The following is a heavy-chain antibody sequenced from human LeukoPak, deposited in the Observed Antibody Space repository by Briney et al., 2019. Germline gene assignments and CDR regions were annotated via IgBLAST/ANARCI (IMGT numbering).Heavy chain of an antibody. CDR1: AYTFTSYD. CDR2: MNTNSGNT. Sequence: SVNLSCKSSAYTFTSYDINRVRQGTGQGIERMGWMNTNSGNTGYAYKYSVRVTMTRNTSISTAYMELSSLRSVDTAVYYCARYNIVVITTTDYYYGMDVWGQGTTVTVS. CDR3: ARYNIVVITTTDYYYGMDV. J-gene: IGHJ6*02. D-gene: IGHD3-22*01. V-gene: IGHV1-8*01.